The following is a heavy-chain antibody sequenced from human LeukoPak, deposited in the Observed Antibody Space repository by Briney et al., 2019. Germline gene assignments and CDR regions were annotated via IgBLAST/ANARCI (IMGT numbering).Heavy chain of an antibody. V-gene: IGHV3-53*01. CDR1: GFTVSSNY. D-gene: IGHD3-22*01. CDR2: IYSGGST. Sequence: PGGSLRLSCAASGFTVSSNYMSWVRQAPGKGLEWVSVIYSGGSTYYADSVKGRFTISRDNSKNTLYLQVNSLRAEDTAVYYCARYSGNDSSGYYRYYFDYWGQGTLVTVSS. CDR3: ARYSGNDSSGYYRYYFDY. J-gene: IGHJ4*02.